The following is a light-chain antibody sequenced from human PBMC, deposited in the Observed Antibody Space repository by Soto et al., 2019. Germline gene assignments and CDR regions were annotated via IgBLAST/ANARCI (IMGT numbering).Light chain of an antibody. CDR1: RSDVGSYNS. V-gene: IGLV2-23*02. Sequence: QPASVSGSPGQSITISCTGTRSDVGSYNSIAWYQQLPGKAPRVMIFEVTKRPSGISNRFSGSKSGSTASLTISGLQAEDEADYFCFSYAGSSIWVFGGGTKLTVL. CDR3: FSYAGSSIWV. CDR2: EVT. J-gene: IGLJ3*02.